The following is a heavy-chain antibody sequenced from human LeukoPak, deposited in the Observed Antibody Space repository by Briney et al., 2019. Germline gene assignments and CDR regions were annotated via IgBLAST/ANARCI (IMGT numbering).Heavy chain of an antibody. CDR3: AREEGGGYFDWSNWFDP. Sequence: ASVKVSCKASGYTFTGYYMHWVRQAPGQGLEWMGWINPNSGGTNSAQKFQGRVTMTRDTSISTAYMKLSRLTSDDTAVYYCAREEGGGYFDWSNWFDPWGQGTLVTVSS. V-gene: IGHV1-2*02. J-gene: IGHJ5*02. D-gene: IGHD3-9*01. CDR1: GYTFTGYY. CDR2: INPNSGGT.